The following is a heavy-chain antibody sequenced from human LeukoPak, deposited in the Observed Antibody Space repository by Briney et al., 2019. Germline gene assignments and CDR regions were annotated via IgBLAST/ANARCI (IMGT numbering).Heavy chain of an antibody. CDR2: IYTGGST. CDR1: GGSISSGSYY. CDR3: ARATSSYFYYMDV. V-gene: IGHV4-61*02. J-gene: IGHJ6*03. Sequence: SETLSLTCTVSGGSISSGSYYWSWFRQPAEKGLEWIGRIYTGGSTHYNPSLKSRVTISADTSKNQFSLNVSSVTAADTAVYYCARATSSYFYYMDVWGKGTTVTISS. D-gene: IGHD5-12*01.